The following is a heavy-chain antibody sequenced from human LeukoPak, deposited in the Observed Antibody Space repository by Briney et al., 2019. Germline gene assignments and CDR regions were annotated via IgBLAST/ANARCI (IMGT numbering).Heavy chain of an antibody. CDR2: IYYSGST. Sequence: SGTLSLTCPVSGCTIRRYYWSWIRQPPGKGLEWVGLIYYSGSTYYNPSLMSGVTIPVDTSKNQLSLKLNYVTAANTAVFYIPRARILWYKNSPKRLKDAFDISGQGTMVTVSS. J-gene: IGHJ3*02. CDR1: GCTIRRYY. V-gene: IGHV4-59*01. D-gene: IGHD2-21*01. CDR3: PRARILWYKNSPKRLKDAFDI.